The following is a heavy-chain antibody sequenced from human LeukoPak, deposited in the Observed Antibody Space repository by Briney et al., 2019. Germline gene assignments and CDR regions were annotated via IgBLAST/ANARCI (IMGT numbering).Heavy chain of an antibody. CDR1: GYTFTSYG. CDR3: ARDRVGLYSSGWYRGYFDY. CDR2: ISAYNGNT. D-gene: IGHD6-19*01. Sequence: GASVKVSCKASGYTFTSYGISWVRQAPGQGLEWMGWISAYNGNTNYAQKLQGRVTMTTDTSTSTAYMEPGSLRSDDTAVYYCARDRVGLYSSGWYRGYFDYWGQGTLVTVSS. J-gene: IGHJ4*02. V-gene: IGHV1-18*01.